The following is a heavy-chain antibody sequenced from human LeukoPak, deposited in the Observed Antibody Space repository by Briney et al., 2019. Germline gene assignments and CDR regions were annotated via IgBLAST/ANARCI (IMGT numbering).Heavy chain of an antibody. CDR2: IIPILGIA. J-gene: IGHJ6*02. CDR1: GGTFSSYA. CDR3: ARGEASWGGVRGGFRYYYGMDV. Sequence: SVKVSCKASGGTFSSYAISWVRQAPGQGLEWMGRIIPILGIANYAQKFQGRVTITADKSTSTAYMELSSLRSEDTAVHYCARGEASWGGVRGGFRYYYGMDVWGQGTTVTVSS. D-gene: IGHD3-10*01. V-gene: IGHV1-69*04.